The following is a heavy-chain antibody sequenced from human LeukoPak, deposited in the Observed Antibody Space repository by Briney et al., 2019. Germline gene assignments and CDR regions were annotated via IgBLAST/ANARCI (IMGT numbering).Heavy chain of an antibody. Sequence: GSSVKVSCKASGGTSSSYAISWVRQAPGQGLEWMGGIIPIFGTANYAQKFQGRVTITADKSTSTAYMELSSLRSEDTAVYYCARDRCSGGSCYRGYWGQGTLVTVSS. CDR3: ARDRCSGGSCYRGY. CDR1: GGTSSSYA. D-gene: IGHD2-15*01. J-gene: IGHJ4*02. CDR2: IIPIFGTA. V-gene: IGHV1-69*06.